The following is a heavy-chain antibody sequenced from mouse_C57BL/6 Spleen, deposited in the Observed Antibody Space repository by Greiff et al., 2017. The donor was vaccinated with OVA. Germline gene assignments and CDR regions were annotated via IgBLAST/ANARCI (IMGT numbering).Heavy chain of an antibody. Sequence: EVQLQQSVAELVRPGASVKLSCTASGFNIKNTYMHWVKQRPEQGLEWIGRIDPANGNTTYAPKFQGKATITAYTSSNTAYLQRSSLTSEDTAIYYCARGGGLYGNPCDYWGQGTTRTVSS. D-gene: IGHD2-1*01. CDR3: ARGGGLYGNPCDY. V-gene: IGHV14-3*01. CDR2: IDPANGNT. J-gene: IGHJ2*01. CDR1: GFNIKNTY.